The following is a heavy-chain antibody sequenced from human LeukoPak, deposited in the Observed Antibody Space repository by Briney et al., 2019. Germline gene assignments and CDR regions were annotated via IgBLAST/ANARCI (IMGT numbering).Heavy chain of an antibody. CDR3: AGREMATIGH. J-gene: IGHJ4*02. CDR1: GGSISNYY. V-gene: IGHV4-59*01. D-gene: IGHD5-24*01. CDR2: IYYSGST. Sequence: SETLSLTCTVSGGSISNYYWSWIRQPPGKGLEWIGYIYYSGSTNYNPPLKSRVTISVDTSKNQFSLKLNSVTAADTAVYYCAGREMATIGHWGQGTLVTVSS.